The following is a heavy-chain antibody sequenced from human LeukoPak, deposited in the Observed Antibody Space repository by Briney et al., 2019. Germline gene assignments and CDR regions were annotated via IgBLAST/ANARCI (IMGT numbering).Heavy chain of an antibody. CDR3: ARDHYYDSSGYYYQADYYYYYMDV. J-gene: IGHJ6*03. V-gene: IGHV1-46*01. CDR1: GYTFTSYY. Sequence: ASVKVSCKASGYTFTSYYMHWVRQAPGQGLEWMGIINPSGGSTSYAQKFQGRVTMTRDMSTSTVYMELSSLRSEDTAVYYCARDHYYDSSGYYYQADYYYYYMDVWGKGTTVTVSS. D-gene: IGHD3-22*01. CDR2: INPSGGST.